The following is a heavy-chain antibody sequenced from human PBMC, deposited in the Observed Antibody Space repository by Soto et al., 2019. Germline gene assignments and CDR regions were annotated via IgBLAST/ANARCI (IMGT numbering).Heavy chain of an antibody. V-gene: IGHV4-31*03. J-gene: IGHJ4*02. CDR3: ARDSGGKGGYFDY. D-gene: IGHD2-15*01. CDR1: GGSISSGGYY. CDR2: IYYSGST. Sequence: LSETLSLTCTVSGGSISSGGYYWSWIRQHPGKGLEWIGYIYYSGSTYYNPSLKSRVTISVDTSKNQFSLKLSSVTAADTAVYYCARDSGGKGGYFDYWGQGTLVTVSS.